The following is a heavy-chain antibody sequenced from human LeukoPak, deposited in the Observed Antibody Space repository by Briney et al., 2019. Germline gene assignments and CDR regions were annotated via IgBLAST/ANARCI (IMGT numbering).Heavy chain of an antibody. J-gene: IGHJ4*02. CDR3: ARDDRGLAPHFGY. CDR2: ISSYGSTI. D-gene: IGHD5-12*01. CDR1: GFTFSTYE. Sequence: PGGSLRLSCTASGFTFSTYEMSWVRQAPGKGLEWVSYISSYGSTIYYADSVKGRFTISRDNAKNSLYLQMNSLRAEDTAVYYCARDDRGLAPHFGYWGQGTLVTVSS. V-gene: IGHV3-48*03.